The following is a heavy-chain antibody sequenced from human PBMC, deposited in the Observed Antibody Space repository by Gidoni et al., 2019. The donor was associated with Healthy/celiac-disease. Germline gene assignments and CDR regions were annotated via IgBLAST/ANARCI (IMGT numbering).Heavy chain of an antibody. V-gene: IGHV3-30*04. CDR2: ISYDGSNK. J-gene: IGHJ4*02. CDR3: ARDSSGWYKLDY. CDR1: GFTFSSYA. D-gene: IGHD6-19*01. Sequence: QAQLVEAGGGVVQPGRSLRLSRAASGFTFSSYAMHGVRQAPGMGRGWVAVISYDGSNKYYAHSVNGRFTISRDNSKNTLYLQMNSLRAEDTAVYYCARDSSGWYKLDYWGQGTLVTVSS.